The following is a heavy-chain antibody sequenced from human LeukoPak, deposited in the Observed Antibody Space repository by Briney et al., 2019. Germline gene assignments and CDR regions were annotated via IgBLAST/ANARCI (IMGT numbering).Heavy chain of an antibody. CDR3: ARHKDSYYYYMDV. CDR2: IYPGDSDT. CDR1: GYSFASYW. V-gene: IGHV5-51*01. J-gene: IGHJ6*03. Sequence: GESLKISCEGSGYSFASYWIGWVRQMPGKGLEWMGIIYPGDSDTRYSPSFQGQVTISADKSISTAYLQWSSLKASDTAMYYCARHKDSYYYYMDVWGKGTTVTVSS.